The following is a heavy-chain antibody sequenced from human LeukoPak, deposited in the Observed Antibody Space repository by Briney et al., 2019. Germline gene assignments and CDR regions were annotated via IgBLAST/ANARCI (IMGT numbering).Heavy chain of an antibody. V-gene: IGHV1-8*01. CDR1: GYTFTSYD. CDR3: ARERRGYCSSTSCSGMDV. CDR2: MNPNSGNT. Sequence: GASVKVSCKASGYTFTSYDINWVRQAPGQGLEWMGWMNPNSGNTGYAQKFQGRVTMTRNTSISTAYMELSSLRSEDTAVYYCARERRGYCSSTSCSGMDVWGQGTTVTVSS. J-gene: IGHJ6*02. D-gene: IGHD2-2*01.